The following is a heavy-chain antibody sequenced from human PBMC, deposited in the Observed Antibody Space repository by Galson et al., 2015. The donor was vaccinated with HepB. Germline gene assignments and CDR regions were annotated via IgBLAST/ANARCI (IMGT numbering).Heavy chain of an antibody. CDR1: GFTFSSYS. Sequence: LRLSCAASGFTFSSYSMNWVRQAPGKGLEWVSYISSSSSTIYYADSVKGRFTISRDNAKNSLYLQMNSLRDEDTAVYYCARVIAAAGAYYYYGMDVWGQGTTVTVSS. V-gene: IGHV3-48*02. J-gene: IGHJ6*02. D-gene: IGHD6-13*01. CDR2: ISSSSSTI. CDR3: ARVIAAAGAYYYYGMDV.